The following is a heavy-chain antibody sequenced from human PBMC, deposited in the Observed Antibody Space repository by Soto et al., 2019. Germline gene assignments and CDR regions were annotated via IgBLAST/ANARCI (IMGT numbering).Heavy chain of an antibody. D-gene: IGHD6-6*01. Sequence: SETLSLTCTVSGGSVNSDNFYWSWIRQPPGRGLEWIGYVYYTGSTNYNPSLKSRVTISIDTSRNQFSLKLSSVAAADTAVYYCAREFSNSPEAFDSWGQGSLVTVSS. V-gene: IGHV4-61*01. CDR3: AREFSNSPEAFDS. J-gene: IGHJ4*02. CDR2: VYYTGST. CDR1: GGSVNSDNFY.